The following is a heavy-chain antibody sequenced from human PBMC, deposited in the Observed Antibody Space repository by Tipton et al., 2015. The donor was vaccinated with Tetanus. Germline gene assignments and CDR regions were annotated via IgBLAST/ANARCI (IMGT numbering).Heavy chain of an antibody. CDR2: IYYSGST. CDR3: ARDSYYSSRWSFADY. CDR1: GDSISGSPYF. V-gene: IGHV4-31*03. Sequence: TLSLTCTVSGDSISGSPYFWNWIRQHPQKGLEWIGYIYYSGSTFYNPSLESRLTISIDTSKNQFSLELTSVTAADTAVYYCARDSYYSSRWSFADYWGQGTLVTVPS. D-gene: IGHD3-22*01. J-gene: IGHJ4*02.